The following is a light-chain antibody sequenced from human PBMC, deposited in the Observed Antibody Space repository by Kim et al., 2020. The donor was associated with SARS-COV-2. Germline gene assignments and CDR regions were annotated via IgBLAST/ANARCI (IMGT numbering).Light chain of an antibody. CDR1: SSNIGTNP. J-gene: IGLJ3*02. CDR2: RHD. V-gene: IGLV1-44*01. Sequence: VTISCSASSSNIGTNPVIWYQQLPGTAPNLLIPRHDQRHPGVPDPFSGPKSCTSASLAISRLQSEDEADYYCSAWADSLHGPVFGGGTQLTVL. CDR3: SAWADSLHGPV.